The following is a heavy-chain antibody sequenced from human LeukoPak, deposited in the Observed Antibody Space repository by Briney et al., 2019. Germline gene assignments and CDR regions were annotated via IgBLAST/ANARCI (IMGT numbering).Heavy chain of an antibody. V-gene: IGHV3-74*01. J-gene: IGHJ4*02. CDR1: GFTFISYW. D-gene: IGHD6-19*01. Sequence: GSLRLSCAASGFTFISYWMHWVRQAPGKGLVWVSRINEYGSSTDFADSVKGRFTISRVSAKNTLYLQMNSLRAEDTAVYYCATQSSGWSSSFDYWGRGTLVAVPS. CDR2: INEYGSST. CDR3: ATQSSGWSSSFDY.